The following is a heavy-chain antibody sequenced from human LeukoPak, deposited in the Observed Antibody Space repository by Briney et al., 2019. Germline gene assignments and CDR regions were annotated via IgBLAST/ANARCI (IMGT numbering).Heavy chain of an antibody. CDR2: IKSDGTAT. CDR1: GLTVTTYW. V-gene: IGHV3-74*01. Sequence: GGSLRLSCAASGLTVTTYWMHWVRQTPGKGLMSASRIKSDGTATGYADSVEGRFTVSRDNAKNTVYLQMNSLRTEDTAVYYCVRSSTPCLGMNYDRWGQGTEVTVSS. D-gene: IGHD7-27*01. J-gene: IGHJ3*02. CDR3: VRSSTPCLGMNYDR.